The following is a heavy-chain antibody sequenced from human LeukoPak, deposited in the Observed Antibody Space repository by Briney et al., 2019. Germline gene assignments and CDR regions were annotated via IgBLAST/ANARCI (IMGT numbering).Heavy chain of an antibody. V-gene: IGHV3-23*01. Sequence: GGSLRLSCAASGFTFDTSGMSWVRQPPGRGLEWVSAISDSGVTKYYADSVRGRFTISRDNSKNTLYLQMKSLRVEDTALYHCAKMGGVSESNARTFDPWGQGTLVTVSS. D-gene: IGHD3-16*01. CDR2: ISDSGVTK. CDR1: GFTFDTSG. CDR3: AKMGGVSESNARTFDP. J-gene: IGHJ5*02.